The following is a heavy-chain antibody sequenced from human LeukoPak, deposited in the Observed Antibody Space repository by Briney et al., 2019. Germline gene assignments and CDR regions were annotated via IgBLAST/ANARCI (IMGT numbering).Heavy chain of an antibody. V-gene: IGHV5-51*01. CDR1: GYSFFSNYW. D-gene: IGHD5-24*01. J-gene: IGHJ4*02. CDR2: LYPGDPDS. CDR3: ARASRDGYNQNFDY. Sequence: GESLKISCKAYGYSFFSNYWIAWVRQMPGKGLEWMGILYPGDPDSRYGPSFQGQVTISADRSISTAYLHWSSLKVSDTAMYYCARASRDGYNQNFDYWGQGTLVTVSS.